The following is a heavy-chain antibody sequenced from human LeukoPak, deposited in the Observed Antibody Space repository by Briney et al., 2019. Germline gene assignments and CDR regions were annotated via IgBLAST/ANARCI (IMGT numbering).Heavy chain of an antibody. CDR3: ARVGGRFLEDEPGHY. V-gene: IGHV1-69*01. D-gene: IGHD3-3*01. CDR2: IIPIFGTA. CDR1: GGTFSSYA. J-gene: IGHJ4*02. Sequence: TSVKVSCKASGGTFSSYAISWVRQAPGQGPEWMGGIIPIFGTANYAQKFQGRVTITADESTSTAYMELSSLRSEDTAVYYCARVGGRFLEDEPGHYWGQGTLVTVSS.